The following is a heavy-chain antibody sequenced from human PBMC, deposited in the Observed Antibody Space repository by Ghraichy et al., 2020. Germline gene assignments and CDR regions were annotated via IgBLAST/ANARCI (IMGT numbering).Heavy chain of an antibody. D-gene: IGHD3-10*01. Sequence: SETLSLTCAVYGGSFSGYYWSWIRQPPGKGLEWIGEINHSGSTNYNPSLKSRVTISVDTSKNQFSLKLSTVTAADTAVYYCARGPYYGSGGYDYWGQGTLVTVSS. J-gene: IGHJ4*02. CDR2: INHSGST. V-gene: IGHV4-34*01. CDR3: ARGPYYGSGGYDY. CDR1: GGSFSGYY.